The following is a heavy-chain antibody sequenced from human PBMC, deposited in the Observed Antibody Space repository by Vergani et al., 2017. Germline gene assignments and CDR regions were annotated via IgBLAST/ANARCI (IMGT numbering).Heavy chain of an antibody. V-gene: IGHV1-8*03. CDR2: MNPISGNT. J-gene: IGHJ4*02. CDR1: GYTFSAYY. D-gene: IGHD2-8*01. CDR3: VRARRTCTYDHCPRYYYDL. Sequence: QVHLVQSGAEVKKPGASVKVSCQTSGYTFSAYYIHWVRQATGQGLEWMGWMNPISGNTGYAQNLQGRLTITRDTSVNTAYMELSSLTSEDMAVYYCVRARRTCTYDHCPRYYYDLWGQGTLVTVSS.